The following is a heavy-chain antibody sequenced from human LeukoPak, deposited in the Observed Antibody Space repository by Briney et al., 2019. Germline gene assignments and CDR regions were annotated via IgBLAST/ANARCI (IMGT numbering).Heavy chain of an antibody. Sequence: SETLSLTCSVFGGSITSYYWSWFRQPAGKGLEWIGRISPSGTTHYNPSLGSRVTMSVDTSNNFFSLRLTSVTAADTAVYYCARDFYASGFYFWFDPWGQGILVTVSS. CDR2: ISPSGTT. J-gene: IGHJ5*02. CDR3: ARDFYASGFYFWFDP. CDR1: GGSITSYY. V-gene: IGHV4-4*07. D-gene: IGHD2/OR15-2a*01.